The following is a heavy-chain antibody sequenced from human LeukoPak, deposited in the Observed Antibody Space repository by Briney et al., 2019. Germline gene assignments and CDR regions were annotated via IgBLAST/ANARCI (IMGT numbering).Heavy chain of an antibody. CDR1: GYSFTTYW. V-gene: IGHV5-51*01. J-gene: IGHJ5*02. Sequence: GESLKISCKGSGYSFTTYWIAWVRQMPGKGLEWMGIIYPGDSDTRYSPSFQGQVTISVDKSVSAAYLQWSSLKASDTAMYYCARQYIAVAGNNWFDPWGQGTLVTVSS. D-gene: IGHD6-19*01. CDR3: ARQYIAVAGNNWFDP. CDR2: IYPGDSDT.